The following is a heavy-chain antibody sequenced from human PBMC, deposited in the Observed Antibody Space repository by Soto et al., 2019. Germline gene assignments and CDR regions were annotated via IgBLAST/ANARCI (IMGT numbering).Heavy chain of an antibody. CDR2: IYWDDDE. V-gene: IGHV2-5*02. Sequence: QITLKESGPTLVKPTQTLTLTCTCSGFSLTTRGECVGCIRQPPGKALEWLALIYWDDDEGYSPSLKSRRTITEDTAKNQVFLTLTNMDPVYTATYYCAHRPRGYTYHFDYWGQGTLVTVSS. D-gene: IGHD5-18*01. CDR3: AHRPRGYTYHFDY. J-gene: IGHJ4*02. CDR1: GFSLTTRGEC.